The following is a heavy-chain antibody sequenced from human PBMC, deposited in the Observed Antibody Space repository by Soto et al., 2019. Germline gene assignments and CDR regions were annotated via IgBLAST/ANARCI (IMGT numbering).Heavy chain of an antibody. CDR3: AKQWAHCSSTSCYPAFDI. Sequence: GGSLRLSCAASGFTFSSYAMSWVRQAPGKGLEWVSAISGSGGSTYYADSVKGRFTISRDNSKNTLYLQMNSLRAEDTAVYYCAKQWAHCSSTSCYPAFDIWGQGTMVTVSS. J-gene: IGHJ3*02. D-gene: IGHD2-2*01. V-gene: IGHV3-23*01. CDR2: ISGSGGST. CDR1: GFTFSSYA.